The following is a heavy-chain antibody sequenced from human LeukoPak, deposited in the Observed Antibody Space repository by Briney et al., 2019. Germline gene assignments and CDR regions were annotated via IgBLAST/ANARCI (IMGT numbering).Heavy chain of an antibody. D-gene: IGHD6-19*01. Sequence: AETLTLTCTASGVSINNNYWSWFRQSPGKGLEWIGYIYYNGNTNYNTSLESRVTISVDTSKNQIHLRLSAVTAADTAVYYCARGGWSQDYWGQGTLVTVSS. CDR1: GVSINNNY. J-gene: IGHJ4*02. V-gene: IGHV4-59*01. CDR3: ARGGWSQDY. CDR2: IYYNGNT.